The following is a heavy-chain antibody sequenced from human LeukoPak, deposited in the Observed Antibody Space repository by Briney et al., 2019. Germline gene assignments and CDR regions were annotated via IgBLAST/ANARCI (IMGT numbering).Heavy chain of an antibody. CDR1: GFTFSSYA. V-gene: IGHV3-30-3*01. D-gene: IGHD3-22*01. Sequence: PGGSLRPSCAASGFTFSSYAMHWVRQAPGKGLEWVTVISYDGSNEYYADSVKGRITISRDNSKDTLYLQMNSLRAEDTAVYYCASGGDTDSRYFKYWGQGTLVTVSS. CDR2: ISYDGSNE. J-gene: IGHJ1*01. CDR3: ASGGDTDSRYFKY.